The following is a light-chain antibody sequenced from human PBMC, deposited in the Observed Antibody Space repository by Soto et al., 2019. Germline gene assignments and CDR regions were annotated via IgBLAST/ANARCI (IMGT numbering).Light chain of an antibody. CDR1: QSVSSTK. J-gene: IGKJ5*01. Sequence: EIVLMQSPGTLSLSPGERATLSCRASQSVSSTKLAWYQQKPGQAPRLLIYGASTRATGFPARFSGSGSATDFTLTISSLEPEDSAVYYCQQRNVWPPVTFGQGTRLEI. CDR3: QQRNVWPPVT. V-gene: IGKV3D-20*02. CDR2: GAS.